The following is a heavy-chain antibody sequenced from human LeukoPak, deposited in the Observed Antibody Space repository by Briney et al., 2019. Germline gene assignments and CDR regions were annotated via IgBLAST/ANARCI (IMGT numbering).Heavy chain of an antibody. Sequence: ASVKVSCKASGYSFSAYHTHWVRQAPGQGLEWMGRINPNSGDTNYAQKFQGRVTMTRDTSITTSYMELSGLTSDATGVYYCARGLASGPYGLGYWGQGTLVTVSS. CDR3: ARGLASGPYGLGY. CDR2: INPNSGDT. J-gene: IGHJ4*02. CDR1: GYSFSAYH. D-gene: IGHD1-26*01. V-gene: IGHV1-2*05.